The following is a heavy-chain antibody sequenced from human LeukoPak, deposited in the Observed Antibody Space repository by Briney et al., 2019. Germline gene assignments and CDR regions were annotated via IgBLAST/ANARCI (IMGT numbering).Heavy chain of an antibody. CDR2: ISGSGGST. CDR1: GFTFSSYA. Sequence: PGGSLRLSCAASGFTFSSYAMSWVRQAPGKGLEWVSAISGSGGSTYYADSVKGRFTISRDNSKNTLYLQMNSLRAEDTAVYYCAKGMTGWGGWYLPPLDYWGQGTLVTVSS. D-gene: IGHD6-19*01. CDR3: AKGMTGWGGWYLPPLDY. V-gene: IGHV3-23*01. J-gene: IGHJ4*02.